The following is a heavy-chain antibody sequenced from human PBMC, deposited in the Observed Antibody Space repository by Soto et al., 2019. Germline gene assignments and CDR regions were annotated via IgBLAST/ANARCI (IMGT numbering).Heavy chain of an antibody. V-gene: IGHV1-18*01. J-gene: IGHJ6*02. CDR2: INGYNGNT. CDR3: ARMGDVPYYYYGMDV. Sequence: QVQLVQSGAEVKKPGASVKVSCKASGYTFTRSGISWVRQAPGQGLEWMGWINGYNGNTNYTQKIRGRITMTTATPTSTAYMELRSLRSDDTAVYFCARMGDVPYYYYGMDVWGQGTTVIVSS. D-gene: IGHD3-16*01. CDR1: GYTFTRSG.